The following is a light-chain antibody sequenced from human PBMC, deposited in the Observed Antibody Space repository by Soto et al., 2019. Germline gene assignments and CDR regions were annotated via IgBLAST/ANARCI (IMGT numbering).Light chain of an antibody. CDR3: HQYASSFGT. CDR1: QSVGHMF. CDR2: DAY. J-gene: IGKJ1*01. V-gene: IGKV3-20*01. Sequence: EIELTQSPYTLSLSPGDRATLSCRASQSVGHMFLAWYQQKPGQAPRLLIYDAYRRARGIPDRFSGSGSGTNFALTISRLEPEDFALYYCHQYASSFGTFGQGTKVDIK.